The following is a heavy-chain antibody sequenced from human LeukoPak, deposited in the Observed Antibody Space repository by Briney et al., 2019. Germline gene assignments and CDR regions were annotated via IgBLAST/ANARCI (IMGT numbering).Heavy chain of an antibody. V-gene: IGHV4-34*01. CDR1: GGSFSAYY. CDR3: AGRPGGYDSSGSPEAFDI. J-gene: IGHJ3*02. D-gene: IGHD3-22*01. CDR2: INHRGST. Sequence: SETLSLTCAVYGGSFSAYYWSWIRQPPGKGLEWIGEINHRGSTIYNPSLKSRVTVSVDTSTNQFSLKLSSVTAADTAVYYCAGRPGGYDSSGSPEAFDIWGQGTMVTVSS.